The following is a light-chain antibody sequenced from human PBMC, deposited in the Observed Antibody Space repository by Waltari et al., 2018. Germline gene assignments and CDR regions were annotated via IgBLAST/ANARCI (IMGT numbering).Light chain of an antibody. CDR1: SGHSSNL. J-gene: IGLJ3*02. V-gene: IGLV4-69*02. Sequence: QLVLTQSPSASASLGASVSLTCTLSSGHSSNLVAWHQQQPEKGPRFLMKVNSDGSHSKGDEIPDRFSGSSSGAERYLTISTVQSEDEAVYYCQTGGHGTWVFGGGTKLTVL. CDR3: QTGGHGTWV. CDR2: VNSDGSH.